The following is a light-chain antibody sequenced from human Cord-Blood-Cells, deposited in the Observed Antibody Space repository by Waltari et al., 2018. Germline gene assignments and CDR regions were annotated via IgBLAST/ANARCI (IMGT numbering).Light chain of an antibody. J-gene: IGKJ4*01. CDR3: QQSYSTPLT. Sequence: DIQMTQSPSPLSASVGDRVTITCRASPSISSYLNWYQQKPGKAPKLLIYAASSLQSGVPSSFSGSGSGTDFTLTISSLQPEEFATYYCQQSYSTPLTFGGGTKVEIK. V-gene: IGKV1-39*01. CDR2: AAS. CDR1: PSISSY.